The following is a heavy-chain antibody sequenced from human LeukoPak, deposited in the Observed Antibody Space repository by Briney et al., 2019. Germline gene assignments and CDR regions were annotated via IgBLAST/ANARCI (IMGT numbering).Heavy chain of an antibody. J-gene: IGHJ4*02. V-gene: IGHV1-69*04. CDR1: GGTFSSYA. CDR2: IIPILGIA. D-gene: IGHD3-9*01. CDR3: AREYYDTLTGNEFFDY. Sequence: GASVKVSCKASGGTFSSYAISWVRQAPGQGLEWMGRIIPILGIANYAQKFQGRVTITADKSTSTAYMELSSLRSEDTAVYYCAREYYDTLTGNEFFDYWGQGTLVTVSS.